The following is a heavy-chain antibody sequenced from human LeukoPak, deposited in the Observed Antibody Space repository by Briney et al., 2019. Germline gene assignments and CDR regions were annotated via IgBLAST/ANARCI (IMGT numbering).Heavy chain of an antibody. D-gene: IGHD6-13*01. CDR1: GYTFTGYY. CDR2: INPNSGGT. Sequence: ASVKVSCKASGYTFTGYYMHWVRQAPGQGLEWMGWINPNSGGTNYAQKFQGRVTMTRDTSISTAYMELSRLRSDDTAVYYCARPYTPGIAAAGIGSWFDPWGQGTLVTVSS. CDR3: ARPYTPGIAAAGIGSWFDP. V-gene: IGHV1-2*02. J-gene: IGHJ5*02.